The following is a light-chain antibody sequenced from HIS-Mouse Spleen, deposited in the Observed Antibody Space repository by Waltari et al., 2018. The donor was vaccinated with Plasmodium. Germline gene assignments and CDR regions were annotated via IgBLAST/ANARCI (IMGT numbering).Light chain of an antibody. CDR2: DDS. Sequence: SYVLTPPPSVSVAPAPTARITCGGNNIGSKSVPLYQQKPGQAPVLVVYDDSDRPSGIPERFSGSNSGNTATLTISRVEAGDEADYYCQVWDSSSDHYVFGTGTKVTVL. V-gene: IGLV3-21*02. CDR1: NIGSKS. J-gene: IGLJ1*01. CDR3: QVWDSSSDHYV.